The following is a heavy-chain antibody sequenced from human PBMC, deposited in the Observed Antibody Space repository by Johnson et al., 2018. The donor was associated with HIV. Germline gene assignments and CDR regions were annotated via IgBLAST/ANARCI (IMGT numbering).Heavy chain of an antibody. V-gene: IGHV3-33*06. CDR2: IWYDGSNK. J-gene: IGHJ3*02. D-gene: IGHD3-3*01. CDR3: AKDLRITIFGVVPPHDAFDI. CDR1: GFTFSSYG. Sequence: QVLLVESGGGVVRPGGSLRLSCAASGFTFSSYGMHWVRQAPGKGLEWVAVIWYDGSNKYYADSVKGRFTISRDNSKNTLYLQMNRLRAEDTAVSYCAKDLRITIFGVVPPHDAFDIWGQGTMVTVSS.